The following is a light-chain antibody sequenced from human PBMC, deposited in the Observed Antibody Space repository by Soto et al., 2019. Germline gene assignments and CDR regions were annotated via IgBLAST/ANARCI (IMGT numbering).Light chain of an antibody. J-gene: IGKJ1*01. Sequence: DIQMTQSPSTLSGSVGDRVTITCRASQTSSSWLAWYQQKPWKAPKLLIYKASTLKSGVPSRFSGSESGTEYTHTVSIMQPDDCVPYYCQHYNSSSEAFGQGTKVELK. CDR2: KAS. CDR3: QHYNSSSEA. V-gene: IGKV1-5*03. CDR1: QTSSSW.